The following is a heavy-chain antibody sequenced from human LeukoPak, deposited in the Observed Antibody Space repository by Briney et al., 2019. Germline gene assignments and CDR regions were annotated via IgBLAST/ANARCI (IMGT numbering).Heavy chain of an antibody. V-gene: IGHV3-7*03. J-gene: IGHJ4*02. D-gene: IGHD3-3*01. CDR3: ARNQYDTWSRRGNFDS. CDR2: IKLDGREK. Sequence: GSLRLSCVASGFTFGKYWMSWVRQAPGKGLGWVANIKLDGREKNYVDSVKGRFTISRDNTKNSLYLQMNSLRAEDTAVFYCARNQYDTWSRRGNFDSWGQGTLVIVSS. CDR1: GFTFGKYW.